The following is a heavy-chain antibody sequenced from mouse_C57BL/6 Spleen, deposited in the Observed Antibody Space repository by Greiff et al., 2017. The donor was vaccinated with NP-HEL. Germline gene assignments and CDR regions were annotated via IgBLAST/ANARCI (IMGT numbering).Heavy chain of an antibody. J-gene: IGHJ3*01. CDR2: INPSNGGT. Sequence: QVQLQQPGTELVKPGASVKLSCKASGYTFTSYWMHWVKQRPGQGLEWIGNINPSNGGTNYYEQFKSKATLTVDKSSSTAYMQHSSLTSEDAAVYYCARRDSNYPFAYWGQGTLVTVSA. D-gene: IGHD2-5*01. V-gene: IGHV1-53*01. CDR3: ARRDSNYPFAY. CDR1: GYTFTSYW.